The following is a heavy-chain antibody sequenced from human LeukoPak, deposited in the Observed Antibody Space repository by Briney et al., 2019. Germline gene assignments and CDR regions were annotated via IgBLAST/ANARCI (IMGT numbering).Heavy chain of an antibody. CDR2: INPNSGGT. Sequence: GASVKVSCKASGYTFTGYYMHWVRQAPGQGLEWMGWINPNSGGTNYAQKFQGRVTMTRDTSISTAYMELSRLRSDDTAVYYCARSSGYSSGNNWFDPWGQGTLVTVSS. J-gene: IGHJ5*02. D-gene: IGHD6-19*01. CDR1: GYTFTGYY. V-gene: IGHV1-2*02. CDR3: ARSSGYSSGNNWFDP.